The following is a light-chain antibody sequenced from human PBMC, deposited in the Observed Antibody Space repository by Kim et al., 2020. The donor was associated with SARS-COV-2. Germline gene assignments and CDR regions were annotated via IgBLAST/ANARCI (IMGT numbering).Light chain of an antibody. J-gene: IGKJ2*01. CDR1: QSVTSH. V-gene: IGKV3-11*01. Sequence: EIVLTQSPATLSLSPGERATLSCRASQSVTSHLAWFQQKPGQPPRLLIYGASDRATGIPPRFTASGSGTDFTLTISSLEPEDFAVYYCQHRSSWPRMYTFGQGTKLEI. CDR3: QHRSSWPRMYT. CDR2: GAS.